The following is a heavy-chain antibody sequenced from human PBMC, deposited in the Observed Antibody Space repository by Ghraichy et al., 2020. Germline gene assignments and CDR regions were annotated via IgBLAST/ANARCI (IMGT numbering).Heavy chain of an antibody. CDR3: ARHGWYSSVGYYFDC. V-gene: IGHV4-39*01. Sequence: SETLSLTCTVSGGSISNSVYYWGWIRQPPGKGLEWIGSNYYSGNTYYNPSLKSRVTLSVDTSENQFSLKLSSVTAADTAVYYCARHGWYSSVGYYFDCWGQGTLVTVSS. J-gene: IGHJ4*02. CDR1: GGSISNSVYY. D-gene: IGHD6-19*01. CDR2: NYYSGNT.